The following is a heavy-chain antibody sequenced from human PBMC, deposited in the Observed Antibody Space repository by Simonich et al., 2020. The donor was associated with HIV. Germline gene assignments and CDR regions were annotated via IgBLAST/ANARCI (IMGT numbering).Heavy chain of an antibody. CDR3: ATTINYEDAFDI. Sequence: QVQLQQWGAGLLKPSETLSLTCAVYGGSFSGYYWSWIRQPPGKGLEWIGEINHSGSTNDNPALKSRVTISVDTSKNQFSLKLSSVTVADTAVYYCATTINYEDAFDIWGQGTMVTVSS. CDR2: INHSGST. J-gene: IGHJ3*02. V-gene: IGHV4-34*01. D-gene: IGHD4-4*01. CDR1: GGSFSGYY.